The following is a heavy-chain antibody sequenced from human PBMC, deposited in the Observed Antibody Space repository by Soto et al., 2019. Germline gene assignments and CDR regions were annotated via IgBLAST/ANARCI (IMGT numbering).Heavy chain of an antibody. V-gene: IGHV3-33*01. CDR3: ARDGTFGAKGGSLDI. J-gene: IGHJ3*02. CDR2: FWYDGSNK. CDR1: GFTFRTYG. D-gene: IGHD3-16*01. Sequence: QVQLVESGGGVVQPGRSLRLSCAASGFTFRTYGMHWVRQAPGKGLEWVAIFWYDGSNKYYAESVKGRFTISIDNSKNTLYLQMNSLRAEDTAVYYCARDGTFGAKGGSLDIWGQGTMVTVSS.